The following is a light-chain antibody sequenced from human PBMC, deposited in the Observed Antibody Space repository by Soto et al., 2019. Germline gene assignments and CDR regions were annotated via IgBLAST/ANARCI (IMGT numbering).Light chain of an antibody. CDR2: WAS. V-gene: IGKV4-1*01. CDR3: QQYYNWAT. J-gene: IGKJ4*01. CDR1: QSVLYSSNNKNY. Sequence: DIVMTQSPDSLAVSLGERATINCKSSQSVLYSSNNKNYLAWYQQKPGQPPKLLIYWASTRESGVPDRFSGSGSGTDFTLTISSLQAEDVAVYYCQQYYNWATFGGGTKVEIK.